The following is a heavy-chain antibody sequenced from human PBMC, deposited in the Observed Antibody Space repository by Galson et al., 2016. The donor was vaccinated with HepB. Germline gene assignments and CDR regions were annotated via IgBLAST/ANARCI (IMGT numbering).Heavy chain of an antibody. Sequence: SLRLSCAASGFTFNKYWMLWIRQAPGKGLVWVSRINSDGSSTSYADSVKGRFTIFRDNAKNTLHLQMNGLRAEDTAVYYCARDAYVPDCSGGGCYWSDALDLWGQGTMVTVSS. J-gene: IGHJ3*01. CDR1: GFTFNKYW. CDR2: INSDGSST. D-gene: IGHD2-15*01. V-gene: IGHV3-74*01. CDR3: ARDAYVPDCSGGGCYWSDALDL.